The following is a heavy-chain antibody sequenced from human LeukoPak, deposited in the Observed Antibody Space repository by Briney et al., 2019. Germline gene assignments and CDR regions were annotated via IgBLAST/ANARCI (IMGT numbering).Heavy chain of an antibody. D-gene: IGHD2/OR15-2a*01. Sequence: SETLSLTCTVSGGSISSYYWSWIRQPPGKGLEWIGYIYYSGSTNYNPSLKSRVTISVDTSKDQFSLKLSSVTAADTAVYYCARRAHNRPFDYWGQGTLVTVSS. CDR3: ARRAHNRPFDY. CDR1: GGSISSYY. V-gene: IGHV4-59*01. CDR2: IYYSGST. J-gene: IGHJ4*02.